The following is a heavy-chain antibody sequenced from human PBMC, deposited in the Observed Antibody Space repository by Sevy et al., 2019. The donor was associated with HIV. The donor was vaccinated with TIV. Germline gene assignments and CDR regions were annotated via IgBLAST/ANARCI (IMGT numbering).Heavy chain of an antibody. Sequence: SETLSLTCTVSGDSMSTYYWNWIWQPPGKGLEWIGYISDSGSTSYSPSLKSRVTISVDTSKNQFSLKLSSMTAADTAVYFCARDLFDHGAFDIWGPGTLVTVSS. CDR1: GDSMSTYY. V-gene: IGHV4-59*01. J-gene: IGHJ3*02. D-gene: IGHD3-9*01. CDR2: ISDSGST. CDR3: ARDLFDHGAFDI.